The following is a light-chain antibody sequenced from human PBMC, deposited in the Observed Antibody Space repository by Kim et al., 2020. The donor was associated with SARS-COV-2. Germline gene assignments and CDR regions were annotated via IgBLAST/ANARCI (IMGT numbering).Light chain of an antibody. J-gene: IGLJ3*02. Sequence: SYELTQPPSVSVSPGQTARITCSGEALPKKYAYWYQQKSGQAPALVIHEDSKRPSGIPERFSGSSSGTTAALTITGAQVEDEAVYYCQSTDISGNHGVFGGGTQLTVL. CDR2: EDS. V-gene: IGLV3-10*01. CDR3: QSTDISGNHGV. CDR1: ALPKKY.